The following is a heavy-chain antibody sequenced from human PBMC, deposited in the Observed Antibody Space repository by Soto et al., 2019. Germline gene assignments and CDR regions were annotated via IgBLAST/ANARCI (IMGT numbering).Heavy chain of an antibody. D-gene: IGHD3-3*01. CDR2: IIAFSGTT. CDR1: GVTFSSYS. V-gene: IGHV1-69*05. Sequence: AVKVSCNASGVTFSSYSISWVRQAPGQGLEWMGGIIAFSGTTNYAQKLQGRVTMTTDESTSTAYMELRSLRSDDTAVYYCARDYYDFWSGYYGHRAETLYYFDYWGQGTLVTVSS. J-gene: IGHJ4*02. CDR3: ARDYYDFWSGYYGHRAETLYYFDY.